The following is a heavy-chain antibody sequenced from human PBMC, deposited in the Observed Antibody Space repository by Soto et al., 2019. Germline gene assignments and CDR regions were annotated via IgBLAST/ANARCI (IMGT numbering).Heavy chain of an antibody. V-gene: IGHV3-23*01. CDR1: GFTFSSYA. D-gene: IGHD4-17*01. CDR3: ATPSVTTVALFDF. J-gene: IGHJ4*02. Sequence: DVQLLESGGGLVQPGGSLRLSCAASGFTFSSYAMSWVRQAPGKGLEWVSAVSGSGGDTYYADSVKGRFTISRDNSKNPLSLQMNSLRAEDTAVYYCATPSVTTVALFDFWGQGTLVTVSS. CDR2: VSGSGGDT.